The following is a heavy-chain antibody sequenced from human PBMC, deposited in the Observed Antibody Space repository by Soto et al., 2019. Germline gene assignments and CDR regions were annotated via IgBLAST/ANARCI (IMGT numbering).Heavy chain of an antibody. Sequence: DVQVVESGGGLVKPGGSLRLSCAVSGTTFSDAWMSWVRQPPGKGLEWVGRIKRKSEGGTTDYAAPVKGRFTISRDDSKNMLFLEMDGLKTEDTTVYYCTRWLAEYWRQGTLVIVSS. CDR2: IKRKSEGGTT. J-gene: IGHJ4*02. CDR3: TRWLAEY. V-gene: IGHV3-15*01. CDR1: GTTFSDAW. D-gene: IGHD6-19*01.